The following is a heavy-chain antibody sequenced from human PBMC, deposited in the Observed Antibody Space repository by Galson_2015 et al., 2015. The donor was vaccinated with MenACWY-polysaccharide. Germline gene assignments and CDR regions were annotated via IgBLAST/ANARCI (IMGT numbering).Heavy chain of an antibody. CDR1: GYKFTSYD. V-gene: IGHV1-8*01. Sequence: QSGAEVKKPGPSVTVSCKASGYKFTSYDINWVRQATGQGLEWMGWMNPNSGNTGYAQKFQGRVTMTSNSAITTAYMELSSLRSEDTAVYYCARVIARKYTFADSWGQGTLVTVSS. CDR3: ARVIARKYTFADS. D-gene: IGHD2-21*01. J-gene: IGHJ4*02. CDR2: MNPNSGNT.